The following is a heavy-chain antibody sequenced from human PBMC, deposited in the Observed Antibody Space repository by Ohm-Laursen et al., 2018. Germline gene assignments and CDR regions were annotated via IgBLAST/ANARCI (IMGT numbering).Heavy chain of an antibody. CDR1: GDFISSYY. CDR2: IYYTGSA. V-gene: IGHV4-59*01. Sequence: GTLSLTCTVSGDFISSYYWSWIRQPPGKGLEWIGYIYYTGSAEYNPSLKSRVTISVDTSKNQFSLKLSSVTAADTAVYYCAREVVVAARGFDYWGQGTLVTVSS. D-gene: IGHD2-15*01. J-gene: IGHJ4*02. CDR3: AREVVVAARGFDY.